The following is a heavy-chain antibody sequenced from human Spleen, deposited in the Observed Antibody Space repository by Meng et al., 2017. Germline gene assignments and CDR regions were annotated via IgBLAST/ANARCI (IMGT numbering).Heavy chain of an antibody. J-gene: IGHJ4*02. CDR2: IIPAFGAP. V-gene: IGHV1-69*06. Sequence: QGEWGQAGEGGKKPGSSVKASCKASGGSFNSYAISWVRQAPGQGLEWMGGIIPAFGAPNHAQKFQGRVRITADKSTSTAYMELSSLRSEDTAVYYCARGGGEWRGVIITDFGYWGQGTLVTVSS. CDR1: GGSFNSYA. CDR3: ARGGGEWRGVIITDFGY. D-gene: IGHD3-10*01.